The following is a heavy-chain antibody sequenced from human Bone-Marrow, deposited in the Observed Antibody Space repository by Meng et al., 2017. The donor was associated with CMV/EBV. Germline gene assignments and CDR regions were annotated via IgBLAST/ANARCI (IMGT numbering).Heavy chain of an antibody. CDR3: ARGDYVPAAIVPTWYFDL. V-gene: IGHV4-61*01. D-gene: IGHD2-2*02. CDR1: GGSVSSGSYY. CDR2: IYYSGST. Sequence: GSLRLSCTVSGGSVSSGSYYWSWIRQPPGKGLEWIGYIYYSGSTNYNPSLKSRVTISVDTSKNQFSLKLSSVTAADTAVYYCARGDYVPAAIVPTWYFDLWGRGTLVTVSS. J-gene: IGHJ2*01.